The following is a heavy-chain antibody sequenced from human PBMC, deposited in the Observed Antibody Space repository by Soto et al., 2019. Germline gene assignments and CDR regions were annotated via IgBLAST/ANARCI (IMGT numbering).Heavy chain of an antibody. J-gene: IGHJ4*02. D-gene: IGHD3-22*01. Sequence: QVQLVQSGAEVKKPGASVKVSCKASGYTFTSYAMHWVRQAPGQRLEWMGWINAGNGNTKYSQKFQGRVTISRDTSARPAYMELSSLRAEDTAVYHCARSSGYYYVDYWGQGTLVTVSS. CDR2: INAGNGNT. CDR1: GYTFTSYA. CDR3: ARSSGYYYVDY. V-gene: IGHV1-3*01.